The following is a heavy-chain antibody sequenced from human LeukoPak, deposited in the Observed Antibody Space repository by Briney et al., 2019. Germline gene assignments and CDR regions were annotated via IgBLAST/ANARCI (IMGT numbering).Heavy chain of an antibody. V-gene: IGHV1-46*01. Sequence: GSVNVSCKASGYTFTSYYMHWVRPAPGQGLEWMGIINPSGGSTSYAQKFQGRVTMARETSTSTVYMELSSPRSDDTAVYYCARDRGSKRVAYCGGDCYTGYFDLWGQGTLVTVSS. CDR3: ARDRGSKRVAYCGGDCYTGYFDL. CDR2: INPSGGST. CDR1: GYTFTSYY. J-gene: IGHJ2*01. D-gene: IGHD2-21*02.